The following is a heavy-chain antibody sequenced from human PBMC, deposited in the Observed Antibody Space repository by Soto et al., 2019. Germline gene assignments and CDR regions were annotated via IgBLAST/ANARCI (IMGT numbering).Heavy chain of an antibody. V-gene: IGHV3-21*01. Sequence: EVQLVESGGGLVKPGGSLRLSCAASGFTFSSYSMNWVRQAPGKGLEWVSSISSSSSYIYYADSVKGRFTISRDNAKNSLYLQMNSLRAEDTAVYYCARDYDSSGYPFDYWGQGTLVTVSS. CDR1: GFTFSSYS. CDR2: ISSSSSYI. CDR3: ARDYDSSGYPFDY. D-gene: IGHD3-22*01. J-gene: IGHJ4*02.